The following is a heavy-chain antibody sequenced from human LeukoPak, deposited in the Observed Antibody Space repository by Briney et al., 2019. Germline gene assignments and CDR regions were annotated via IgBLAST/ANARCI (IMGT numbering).Heavy chain of an antibody. CDR2: IYYSGNT. CDR1: GGSISSYY. V-gene: IGHV4-59*08. J-gene: IGHJ4*02. D-gene: IGHD3-16*02. Sequence: SETLSLTCTVSGGSISSYYWSWIRQPPGKGLEWIGYIYYSGNTNYNPSLKSRVTISVDTSKNQFSLKLSSVTAADTAVYYCARLYGGDDYVWGSYRPVGYFDYWGQGTLVTVSS. CDR3: ARLYGGDDYVWGSYRPVGYFDY.